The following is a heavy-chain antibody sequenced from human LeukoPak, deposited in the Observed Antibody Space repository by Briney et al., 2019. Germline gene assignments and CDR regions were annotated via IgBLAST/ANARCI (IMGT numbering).Heavy chain of an antibody. Sequence: PSETLSLTCIVSGGSISSNSYYWGWIRQPPGMGLEWIGSMYYSGSTRYNPSLKSRVTIYVDTSKNQFSLKLSSVTAADTAVYYCARHVGYSSGWSDYWGQGTLVTLSS. V-gene: IGHV4-39*01. CDR2: MYYSGST. D-gene: IGHD6-19*01. CDR1: GGSISSNSYY. J-gene: IGHJ4*02. CDR3: ARHVGYSSGWSDY.